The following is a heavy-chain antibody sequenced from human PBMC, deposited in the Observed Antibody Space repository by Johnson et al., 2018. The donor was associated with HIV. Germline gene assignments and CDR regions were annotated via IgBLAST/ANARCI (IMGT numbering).Heavy chain of an antibody. Sequence: QVQLVESGGGVVQPGRSLRLSCAASGFTFSSYAMHWVRQAPGKGLEWVAVISYDGSNKYYADSVKGRFTISRDNSKNTLYLQMNSLRAEDTAVYYCAETPGIAAAGTGYAFDTWGQGTMVTVSS. V-gene: IGHV3-30*04. D-gene: IGHD6-13*01. CDR3: AETPGIAAAGTGYAFDT. J-gene: IGHJ3*02. CDR2: ISYDGSNK. CDR1: GFTFSSYA.